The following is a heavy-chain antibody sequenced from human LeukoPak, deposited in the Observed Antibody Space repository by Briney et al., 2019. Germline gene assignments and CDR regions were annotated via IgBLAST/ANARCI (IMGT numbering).Heavy chain of an antibody. V-gene: IGHV3-9*01. D-gene: IGHD5-24*01. J-gene: IGHJ4*02. Sequence: PGGSLRLSCAASGFTFDDYAMHWVRQAPGKGLEWVSGTSWNSGSIGYADSVKGRFTISRDNAKNSLYLQMNSLRAEDTALYYCAKDMDGYNSGGGFFDYWGQGTLVTVSS. CDR2: TSWNSGSI. CDR3: AKDMDGYNSGGGFFDY. CDR1: GFTFDDYA.